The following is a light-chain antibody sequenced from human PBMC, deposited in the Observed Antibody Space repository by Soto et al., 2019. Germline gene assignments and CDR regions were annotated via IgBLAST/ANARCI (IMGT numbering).Light chain of an antibody. CDR1: SSDVGGYNY. CDR2: DVS. V-gene: IGLV2-14*03. J-gene: IGLJ1*01. CDR3: SSYTTSHTRPLV. Sequence: QSVLTQPASVSGSPGQSITISCTGTSSDVGGYNYVSWYQHHPGKAPKLMIFDVSNRPSGVSNRFSGSKSGNTASLTISGLQPEDEADYYCSSYTTSHTRPLVFGTGTKVTVL.